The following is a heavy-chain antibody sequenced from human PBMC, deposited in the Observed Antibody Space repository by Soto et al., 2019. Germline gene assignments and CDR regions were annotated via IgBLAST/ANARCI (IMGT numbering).Heavy chain of an antibody. CDR1: GGSISSGGYY. D-gene: IGHD3-10*01. CDR2: IYYSGST. Sequence: QVQLQESGPGLVKPSQTLSLTCTVSGGSISSGGYYWSWIRQHPGKGLEWIGYIYYSGSTYYNPSLQSRVTISVDTSKNQFSLKLSSVTAADTAVYYCARGIFGELLGVYYYYMDVWGKGTTVTVSS. J-gene: IGHJ6*03. V-gene: IGHV4-31*03. CDR3: ARGIFGELLGVYYYYMDV.